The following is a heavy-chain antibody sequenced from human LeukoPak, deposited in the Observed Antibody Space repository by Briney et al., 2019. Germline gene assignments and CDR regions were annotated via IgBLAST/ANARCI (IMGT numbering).Heavy chain of an antibody. V-gene: IGHV3-15*01. Sequence: KSGGSLRLSCVVSGFTFSNAWMSWVRQAPGKGLQWVGRIKRKTDGGTTDYAAPVKDRFTISRDDSKNTVYLQMKSLRIEDTAVYYCVRDLYRIVVVPHYFDYWGQGTLVTVSS. CDR2: IKRKTDGGTT. D-gene: IGHD3-22*01. CDR1: GFTFSNAW. J-gene: IGHJ4*02. CDR3: VRDLYRIVVVPHYFDY.